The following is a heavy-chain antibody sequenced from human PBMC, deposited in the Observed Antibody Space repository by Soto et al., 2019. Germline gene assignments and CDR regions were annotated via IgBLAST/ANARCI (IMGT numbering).Heavy chain of an antibody. D-gene: IGHD3-10*01. CDR1: GGSFSGYY. CDR2: INHSGST. V-gene: IGHV4-34*01. CDR3: ARVKKYYSEGSGSYYNPLSDYYYYMDV. Sequence: SETLSLTCAVYGGSFSGYYWSWIRQPPGKGLEWIGEINHSGSTNYNPSIKSQVTISVDTSKNQFSLKLSSVTAADTAVYYCARVKKYYSEGSGSYYNPLSDYYYYMDVWGKGTTVT. J-gene: IGHJ6*03.